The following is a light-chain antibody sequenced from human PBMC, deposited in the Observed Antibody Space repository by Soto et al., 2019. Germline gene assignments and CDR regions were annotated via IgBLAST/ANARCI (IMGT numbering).Light chain of an antibody. CDR1: SSNIGANT. CDR2: FNN. CDR3: AAWDDSLNGPV. V-gene: IGLV1-44*01. J-gene: IGLJ2*01. Sequence: QAVVTQPPSASGTPGQRVTISCSGSSSNIGANTVKWFQQLPGTAPKLLIYFNNQRPSGVPDRFSGSKSGTSASLAISGLQSEDEAAYYCAAWDDSLNGPVFGGGTKLTVL.